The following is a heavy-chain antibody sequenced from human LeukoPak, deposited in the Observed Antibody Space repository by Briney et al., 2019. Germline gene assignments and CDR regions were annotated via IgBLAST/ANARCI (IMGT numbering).Heavy chain of an antibody. V-gene: IGHV1-8*01. J-gene: IGHJ4*02. D-gene: IGHD3-22*01. CDR2: MNPNRGNT. CDR3: ARGLDSSGYLGFDY. Sequence: VASVKVSCESSGYTFTRYDLHCVRQATGQGLVWMGWMNPNRGNTRYAQKFQGRDTMTRNNSISTDYMELSSLRSEDTAVYYCARGLDSSGYLGFDYWGQGTLVTVSS. CDR1: GYTFTRYD.